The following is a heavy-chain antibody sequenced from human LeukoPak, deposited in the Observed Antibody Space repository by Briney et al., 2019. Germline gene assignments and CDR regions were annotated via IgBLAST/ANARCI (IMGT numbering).Heavy chain of an antibody. CDR3: ARHLTEMGYGSGSYVVNWFDP. J-gene: IGHJ5*02. CDR1: GGSISSGSYY. V-gene: IGHV4-39*07. CDR2: IYYSGST. Sequence: TSETLSLTCTVSGGSISSGSYYWGWIRQPPGKGLEWIGSIYYSGSTYYNPSLKSRVTISVDTSKNQFSLKLSSVTAADTAVYYCARHLTEMGYGSGSYVVNWFDPWGQGTLVTVSS. D-gene: IGHD3-10*01.